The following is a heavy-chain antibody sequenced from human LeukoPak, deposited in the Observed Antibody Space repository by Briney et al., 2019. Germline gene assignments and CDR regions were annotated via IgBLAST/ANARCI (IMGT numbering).Heavy chain of an antibody. CDR1: GGSISSSRYY. Sequence: SETLSLTCTVSGGSISSSRYYWGWIRQPPGKGLEWIGNIYYSGSTYYNPSLKSRVTISVDTSKNQFSLKLSSVTAADTAVYYCARQRGQYGDYSDYWGQGTLVTDSS. CDR2: IYYSGST. D-gene: IGHD4-17*01. CDR3: ARQRGQYGDYSDY. V-gene: IGHV4-39*01. J-gene: IGHJ4*02.